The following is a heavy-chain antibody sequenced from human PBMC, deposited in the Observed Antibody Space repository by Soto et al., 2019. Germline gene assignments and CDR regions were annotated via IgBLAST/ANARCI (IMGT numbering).Heavy chain of an antibody. V-gene: IGHV3-49*03. CDR1: GFTFVDYA. CDR3: TRDFVGTFDY. Sequence: SRRLSCTASGFTFVDYAMSWFRQAPGKGLEWVGFIRSKAYGGTTEYAASVKGRFTISRDDSKSIAYLQMNSLKTEDTAVYYCTRDFVGTFDYWGQGTLVTVSS. CDR2: IRSKAYGGTT. D-gene: IGHD1-1*01. J-gene: IGHJ4*02.